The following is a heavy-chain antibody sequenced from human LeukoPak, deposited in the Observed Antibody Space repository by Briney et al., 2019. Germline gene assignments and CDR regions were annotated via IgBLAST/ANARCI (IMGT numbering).Heavy chain of an antibody. J-gene: IGHJ4*02. V-gene: IGHV3-7*01. CDR3: ARHRGSHDY. D-gene: IGHD2-15*01. Sequence: GGSLRLSCAASGFSFSSYWMSWVRQAPGKGLEWVANIKQDGSERYYVDSVKGRFTISRDNAEKSLYLQMNSLRGEDTAVYYCARHRGSHDYWGQGTLVTVSS. CDR2: IKQDGSER. CDR1: GFSFSSYW.